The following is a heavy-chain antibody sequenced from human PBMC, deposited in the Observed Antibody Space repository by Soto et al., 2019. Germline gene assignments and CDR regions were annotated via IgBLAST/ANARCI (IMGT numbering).Heavy chain of an antibody. CDR1: GESFSGYY. D-gene: IGHD1-7*01. J-gene: IGHJ6*02. CDR2: VDHRGST. CDR3: ASYEYGNSLYGVDV. Sequence: QVHLQQRGAGLLKPSETLSLNCVVSGESFSGYYWSWIRQTPGMGLEWIGEVDHRGSTTYNPSLKNRASISIDSSKNLFSLELTSVTAADTALYFCASYEYGNSLYGVDVWGHGTRVTVSS. V-gene: IGHV4-34*02.